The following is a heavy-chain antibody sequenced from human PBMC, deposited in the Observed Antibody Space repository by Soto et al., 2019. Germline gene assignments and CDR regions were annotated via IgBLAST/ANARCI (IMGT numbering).Heavy chain of an antibody. J-gene: IGHJ4*02. CDR2: IIPILGIA. CDR3: ARGAQYSGYDDEMDY. D-gene: IGHD5-12*01. CDR1: GGTFSSYT. V-gene: IGHV1-69*02. Sequence: SVKVSCKASGGTFSSYTISWVRQAPGQGLEWMGRIIPILGIASYAQKFQGRVTITADKSTSTAYMELSSLRSEDTAVYYCARGAQYSGYDDEMDYWGQGSLVTVSS.